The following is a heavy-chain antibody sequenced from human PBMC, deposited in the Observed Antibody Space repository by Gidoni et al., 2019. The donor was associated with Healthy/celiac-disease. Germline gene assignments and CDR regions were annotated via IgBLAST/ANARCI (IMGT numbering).Heavy chain of an antibody. D-gene: IGHD3-9*01. CDR2: ISSSSSYI. J-gene: IGHJ4*02. Sequence: EVQLVESGGGLVKPGGSLRLSCAASGFTFSSYSMNWVRQAPGKGLEGVSSISSSSSYIYYADSVKGRFTISRDNAKNSLYLQMNSLRAEDTAVYYCARGVDILTGYPRHSLYDYWGQGTLVTVSS. CDR3: ARGVDILTGYPRHSLYDY. CDR1: GFTFSSYS. V-gene: IGHV3-21*01.